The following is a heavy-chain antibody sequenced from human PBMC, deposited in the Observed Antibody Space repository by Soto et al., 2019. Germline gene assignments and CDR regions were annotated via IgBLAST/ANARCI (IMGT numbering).Heavy chain of an antibody. V-gene: IGHV1-3*01. CDR1: GYTFTSYA. CDR3: AGIPLRFLEAPNAFDI. D-gene: IGHD3-3*01. CDR2: INAGNGNT. Sequence: ASVKVSCKASGYTFTSYAMHWVRQAPGQRLEWMGWINAGNGNTKYSQKFQGRVTITRDTSASTAYMELSSLRSEDTAVYYCAGIPLRFLEAPNAFDIWGQGTMVTVSS. J-gene: IGHJ3*02.